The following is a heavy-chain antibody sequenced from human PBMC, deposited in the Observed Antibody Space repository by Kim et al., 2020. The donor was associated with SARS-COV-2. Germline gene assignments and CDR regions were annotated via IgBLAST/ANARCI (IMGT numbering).Heavy chain of an antibody. CDR1: GFTFNRYF. CDR3: VRDPTTVTLGYFDL. J-gene: IGHJ2*01. V-gene: IGHV3-48*04. CDR2: ISLSGSTV. D-gene: IGHD4-17*01. Sequence: GGSLRLSCAASGFTFNRYFMNWVRQAPGKGLEWLSFISLSGSTVDYADSVKGRFTISRDNAKNSVFLQMNNLRAEDTAVYYCVRDPTTVTLGYFDLWGRG.